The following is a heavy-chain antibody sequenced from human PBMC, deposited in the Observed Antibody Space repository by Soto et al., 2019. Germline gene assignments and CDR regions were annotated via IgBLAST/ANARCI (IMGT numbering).Heavy chain of an antibody. V-gene: IGHV1-2*02. J-gene: IGHJ6*02. D-gene: IGHD2-15*01. Sequence: WASVKVSCKASGYTFTGYYMHWVRQAPGQGLEWMGWINPNSGGTNYAQKFQGRVTMTRDTSISTAYMELSRLRSDDTAVYYCASPVDCSGGSCYRPYYYYGMDAWGQGTTVTVSS. CDR1: GYTFTGYY. CDR3: ASPVDCSGGSCYRPYYYYGMDA. CDR2: INPNSGGT.